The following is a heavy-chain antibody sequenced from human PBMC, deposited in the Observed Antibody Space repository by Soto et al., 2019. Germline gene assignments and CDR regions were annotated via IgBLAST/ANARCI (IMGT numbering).Heavy chain of an antibody. V-gene: IGHV4-34*01. CDR2: INHSGST. J-gene: IGHJ4*02. CDR1: GGSFSGYY. CDR3: ARVLRQHRIDY. D-gene: IGHD6-13*01. Sequence: QVQLQQWGAGLLKPSETLSLTCAVYGGSFSGYYWSWIRQPPGKGLEWIGEINHSGSTNYNPSLKSRVTISVDTSKNQFSLKLSSVTAADTAVYYCARVLRQHRIDYWGQGTLVTVSS.